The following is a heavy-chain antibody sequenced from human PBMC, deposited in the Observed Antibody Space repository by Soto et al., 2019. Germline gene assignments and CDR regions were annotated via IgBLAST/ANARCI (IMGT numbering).Heavy chain of an antibody. CDR1: GFTFSSYA. CDR2: ISGSGGST. J-gene: IGHJ6*02. V-gene: IGHV3-23*01. CDR3: AKWLLWFGEPPPIYYGMDV. Sequence: GGSLRLSCAASGFTFSSYAMSWVRQAPGKGLEWVSAISGSGGSTYYADSVKGRFTISRDNSKNRLYLQMNGLRAEDTAVYYCAKWLLWFGEPPPIYYGMDVWGQGTTVTVSS. D-gene: IGHD3-10*01.